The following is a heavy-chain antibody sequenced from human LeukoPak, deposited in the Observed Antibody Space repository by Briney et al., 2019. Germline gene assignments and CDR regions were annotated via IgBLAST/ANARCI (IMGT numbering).Heavy chain of an antibody. Sequence: PSETLSLTCAVFGGSFTTYYWTWIRQPPGKGLEWIGEFHHSGKINYKPSLRSRVTISLDTSKNQFSLNLSSVTAADTAVYYCARGLSSGWVDLWGQGTLVTVSS. V-gene: IGHV4-34*01. CDR3: ARGLSSGWVDL. D-gene: IGHD3-22*01. J-gene: IGHJ5*02. CDR2: FHHSGKI. CDR1: GGSFTTYY.